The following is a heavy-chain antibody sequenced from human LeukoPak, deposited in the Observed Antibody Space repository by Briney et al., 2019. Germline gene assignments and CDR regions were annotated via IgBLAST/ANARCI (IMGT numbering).Heavy chain of an antibody. Sequence: GVSLRLSCAASGFTFSSYGMHWVRQAPGKGLEWVAVIWYDGSNKYYADSVKGRFTISRDNSKNTLYLQMNSLRAEDTAVYYCARDPSSGYRPVYYFDYWGQGTLVTVSS. CDR1: GFTFSSYG. CDR2: IWYDGSNK. V-gene: IGHV3-33*01. D-gene: IGHD3-22*01. CDR3: ARDPSSGYRPVYYFDY. J-gene: IGHJ4*02.